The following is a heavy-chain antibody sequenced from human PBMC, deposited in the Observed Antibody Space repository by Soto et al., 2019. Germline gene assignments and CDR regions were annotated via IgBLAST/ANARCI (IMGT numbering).Heavy chain of an antibody. CDR2: IYYTGNT. V-gene: IGHV4-39*01. Sequence: PSETLSRACAVSSSTIDSNSYYWVGIRQPPGRGLELIGSIYYTGNTYYNPSLGSRGTSSVYTSKNQFSQKVRSVTAAHTALYFCARHEPPYYGDQSGINSWGQRTLVT. CDR1: SSTIDSNSYY. D-gene: IGHD4-17*01. CDR3: ARHEPPYYGDQSGINS. J-gene: IGHJ1*01.